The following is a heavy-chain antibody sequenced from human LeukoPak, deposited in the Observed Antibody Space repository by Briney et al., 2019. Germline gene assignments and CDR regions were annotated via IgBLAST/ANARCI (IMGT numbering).Heavy chain of an antibody. J-gene: IGHJ6*03. V-gene: IGHV3-11*04. CDR3: ARDVILYYYMDV. Sequence: GGSLRLSCAASGFTFSDYYMSWIRQAPGKGLEWVSYISSSGSTIYYADSVKGRFTISRDNSKNTLYLQMNSLRAEDTAVYYCARDVILYYYMDVWGKGTTVTVSS. D-gene: IGHD3-16*02. CDR2: ISSSGSTI. CDR1: GFTFSDYY.